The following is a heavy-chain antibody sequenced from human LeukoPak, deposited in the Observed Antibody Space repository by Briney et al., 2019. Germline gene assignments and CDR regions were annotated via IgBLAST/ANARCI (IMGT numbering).Heavy chain of an antibody. Sequence: SVKVSCKASGGTFSSYAISWVRQAPGQGLEWMGGIIPIFGTANYAQKFQGRVTITADESTSTAYMELSSLRSEDTAVYYCARAARFLSWFDPWGQGTLVTVSS. CDR1: GGTFSSYA. CDR3: ARAARFLSWFDP. J-gene: IGHJ5*02. CDR2: IIPIFGTA. D-gene: IGHD3-3*01. V-gene: IGHV1-69*01.